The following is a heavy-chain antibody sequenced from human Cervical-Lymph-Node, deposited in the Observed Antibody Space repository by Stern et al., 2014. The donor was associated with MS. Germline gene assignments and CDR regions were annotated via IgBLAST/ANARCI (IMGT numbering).Heavy chain of an antibody. D-gene: IGHD2-21*02. CDR1: GFTFSSYA. V-gene: IGHV3-64*01. J-gene: IGHJ2*01. CDR3: ARGVTYCGGDCYGWYFDL. CDR2: ISSNGCST. Sequence: EEQLLESGGDLVQPGGSLRLSCAASGFTFSSYAMHWVRQAPGKGLEYVSVISSNGCSTYYANSVKGRFTISRDNSKNTLYLHMGSLRVEDMAVYYCARGVTYCGGDCYGWYFDLWGRGTLVTVSS.